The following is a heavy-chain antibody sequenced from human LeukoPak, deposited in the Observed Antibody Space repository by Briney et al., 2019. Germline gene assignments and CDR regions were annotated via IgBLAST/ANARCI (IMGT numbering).Heavy chain of an antibody. CDR1: GFTFSSYG. CDR3: ARCPTGRHVEAPYFDY. J-gene: IGHJ4*02. CDR2: IRYDGSNK. Sequence: GGSLRLSCAASGFTFSSYGMHWVRQAPGKGLEWVAFIRYDGSNKYYADSVKGRFTISRDNAKNSLYLQMNSLRAEDTAVYYCARCPTGRHVEAPYFDYWGQGTLVTVSS. V-gene: IGHV3-30*02. D-gene: IGHD1-14*01.